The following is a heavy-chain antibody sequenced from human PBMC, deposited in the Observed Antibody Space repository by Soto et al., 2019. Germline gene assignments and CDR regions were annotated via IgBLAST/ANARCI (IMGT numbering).Heavy chain of an antibody. CDR2: MYWDGDK. CDR3: AHKGGRGAGMDV. CDR1: GFSLSTSEVG. D-gene: IGHD2-15*01. J-gene: IGHJ6*02. V-gene: IGHV2-5*02. Sequence: QITLKESGPTLVNPTQTLTLTCIFSGFSLSTSEVGVAWIRQSPGKALEWLALMYWDGDKRYSPFLKSRLTITKDTSKSQVVLTMTNMDPVDTGTYYCAHKGGRGAGMDVWGQGTTVTVPS.